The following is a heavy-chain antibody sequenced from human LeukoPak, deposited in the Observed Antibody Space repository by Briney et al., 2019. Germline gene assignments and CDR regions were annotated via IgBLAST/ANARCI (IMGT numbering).Heavy chain of an antibody. CDR3: ARDGRHYYDSSGYYGEFDP. D-gene: IGHD3-22*01. J-gene: IGHJ5*02. V-gene: IGHV1-18*01. CDR1: GYTFTSYG. Sequence: ASVKVSCKASGYTFTSYGISWVRQAPGQGLEWMGWISASNGNTNYAQKLQGRVSMTTDTSTSTAYMELRSLRSDDTAVYYCARDGRHYYDSSGYYGEFDPWGQGTLVTVSS. CDR2: ISASNGNT.